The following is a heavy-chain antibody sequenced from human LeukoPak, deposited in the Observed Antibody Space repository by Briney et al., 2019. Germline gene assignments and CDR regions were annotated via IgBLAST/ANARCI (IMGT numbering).Heavy chain of an antibody. CDR1: GFTFSSYG. Sequence: GGSLRLSCAASGFTFSSYGMHWVRQAPGKGLEWVAVIWYDGSNKYYADSVKGRFTISRDNSKNTLYLQMNSLGAEDTAVYYCAITVTTSYWGQGTLVTAFS. D-gene: IGHD4-17*01. CDR3: AITVTTSY. J-gene: IGHJ4*02. V-gene: IGHV3-33*01. CDR2: IWYDGSNK.